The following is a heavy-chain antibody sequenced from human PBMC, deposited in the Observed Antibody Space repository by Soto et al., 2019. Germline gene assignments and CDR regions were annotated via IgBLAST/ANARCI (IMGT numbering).Heavy chain of an antibody. Sequence: GGSLRLSCAASGFTFSSYSMNWVRQAPGKGLEWVSSISSSSSYIYYADSVKGRFTISRDNAKNSLYLQMNSLRAEDTAVYYCARDLGGYYDFWSGYYSQLRLAVWGQGTLVTVSS. D-gene: IGHD3-3*01. J-gene: IGHJ4*02. CDR1: GFTFSSYS. CDR2: ISSSSSYI. CDR3: ARDLGGYYDFWSGYYSQLRLAV. V-gene: IGHV3-21*01.